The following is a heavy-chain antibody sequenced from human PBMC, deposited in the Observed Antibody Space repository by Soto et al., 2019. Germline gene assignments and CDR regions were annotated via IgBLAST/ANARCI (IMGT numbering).Heavy chain of an antibody. J-gene: IGHJ4*02. CDR1: SGSISTYY. CDR3: ARRYGYSFDY. D-gene: IGHD1-1*01. Sequence: SETLSLTCTGSSGSISTYYWSWIRQPPGKGLEWIGYIYYTGITNSNPSFKSRVTISVDTSQNQLSLRLTSVTAADTAVYYCARRYGYSFDYWGQGTLVTVSS. CDR2: IYYTGIT. V-gene: IGHV4-59*01.